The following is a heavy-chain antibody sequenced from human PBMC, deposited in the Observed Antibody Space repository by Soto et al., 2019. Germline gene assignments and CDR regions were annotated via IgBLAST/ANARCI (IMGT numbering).Heavy chain of an antibody. D-gene: IGHD6-6*01. CDR2: ISGSGGST. Sequence: LRLSCAASGFTFSSYAMSWVRQAPGKGLEWVSAISGSGGSTYYADSVKGRFTISRDNSKNTLYLQVNSLRAEDTAVYYCAKVGGIAARLDYYYGMDVWGQGTTVTVSS. J-gene: IGHJ6*02. CDR1: GFTFSSYA. V-gene: IGHV3-23*01. CDR3: AKVGGIAARLDYYYGMDV.